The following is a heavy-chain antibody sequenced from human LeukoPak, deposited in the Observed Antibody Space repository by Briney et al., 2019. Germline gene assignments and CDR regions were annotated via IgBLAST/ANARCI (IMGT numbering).Heavy chain of an antibody. CDR1: GDSVTSYY. CDR2: VSSDGTT. J-gene: IGHJ4*02. Sequence: SETLSHTCSVSGDSVTSYYWSWIRQPPGKGLEWIGYVSSDGTTNYTPSLRGRVIMSVDTAKNHISLSLTSLTAADTAIYYCARMDCTGDGCYNHWGQGTLVTVSS. CDR3: ARMDCTGDGCYNH. D-gene: IGHD2-8*02. V-gene: IGHV4-59*08.